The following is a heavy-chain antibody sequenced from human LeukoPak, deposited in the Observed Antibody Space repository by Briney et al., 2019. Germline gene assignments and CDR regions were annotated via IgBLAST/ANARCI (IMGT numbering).Heavy chain of an antibody. Sequence: GGSLRLSCAASGFTFSSYSMNWVRQAPGKGLEWVSRISSSSSYIYYADSVKGRFTISRDNAKNSLYLQMNSLRAEDTAVYYCARDRGGNYPYYFDYWGQGTLVTVSS. J-gene: IGHJ4*02. CDR3: ARDRGGNYPYYFDY. CDR2: ISSSSSYI. CDR1: GFTFSSYS. D-gene: IGHD1-26*01. V-gene: IGHV3-21*01.